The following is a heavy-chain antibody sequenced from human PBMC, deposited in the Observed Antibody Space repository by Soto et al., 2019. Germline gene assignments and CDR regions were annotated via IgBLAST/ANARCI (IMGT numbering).Heavy chain of an antibody. Sequence: EVQLVESGGTLVQPGGSLKLSCAASGFDASVNFMTWVRQAPGKGLEWVSSINNAGTTFYADSVKGRFTISRDDSKNTLFLQKNSLRVEDTAMYYCVRENYYYGMDVWGQGTAVTVSS. CDR3: VRENYYYGMDV. CDR2: INNAGTT. J-gene: IGHJ6*02. V-gene: IGHV3-66*01. CDR1: GFDASVNF.